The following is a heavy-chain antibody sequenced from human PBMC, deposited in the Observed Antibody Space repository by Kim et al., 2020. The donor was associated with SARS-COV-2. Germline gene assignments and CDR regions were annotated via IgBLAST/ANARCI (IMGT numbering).Heavy chain of an antibody. V-gene: IGHV3-7*01. Sequence: GGSLRLSCAVSGFPFNKYWMSWVRQVPGKGLEWVANIKEDGREKYYVDSVKGRFTISRDNAKNSLYLQMNSLRAEDTAVYFCGRDYSDWGQGTQVTVSS. CDR1: GFPFNKYW. CDR3: GRDYSD. J-gene: IGHJ4*02. CDR2: IKEDGREK. D-gene: IGHD6-13*01.